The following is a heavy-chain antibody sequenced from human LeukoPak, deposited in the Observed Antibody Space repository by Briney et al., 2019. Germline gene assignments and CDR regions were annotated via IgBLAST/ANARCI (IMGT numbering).Heavy chain of an antibody. CDR2: IDHTGST. CDR3: AKRRGLELLYYYYMDV. J-gene: IGHJ6*03. Sequence: SETLSLTCSVSDDSISIYYWSWIRQPPGKGLEWIGYIDHTGSTNYNPSLNSRVTISRDTSKNHFSLELSSVTAADTAVYFCAKRRGLELLYYYYMDVWGKGTTVTVSS. D-gene: IGHD1-7*01. V-gene: IGHV4-59*01. CDR1: DDSISIYY.